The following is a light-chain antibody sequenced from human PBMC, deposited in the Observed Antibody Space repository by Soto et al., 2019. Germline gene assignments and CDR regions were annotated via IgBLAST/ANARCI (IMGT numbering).Light chain of an antibody. J-gene: IGKJ3*01. CDR3: QHTYNTPFT. CDR2: AAS. CDR1: QSISRY. Sequence: DIQMTQAPSSLSASVGDRVTITCRASQSISRYVNWYQQKPRKAPRLRIFAASSLQGGVPSRFSGSGSGTDFTLTISRLQPEDFATYYCQHTYNTPFTFGPGTKVDIK. V-gene: IGKV1-39*01.